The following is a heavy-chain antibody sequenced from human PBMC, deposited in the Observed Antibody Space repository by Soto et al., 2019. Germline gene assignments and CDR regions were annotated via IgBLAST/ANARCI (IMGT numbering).Heavy chain of an antibody. CDR2: ISGRVGST. J-gene: IGHJ4*02. Sequence: EVRLLQSGGDLVQPGGSLRLSCVGSGFSFSDYAMSWVRQAPGKGLEWVSVISGRVGSTYYAGSVKGRFTISRDNSKNTLYLYMDSLTAEDTAVSYCAKDRYCRSYSCQTFDHWGQGTLVTVTS. V-gene: IGHV3-23*01. CDR3: AKDRYCRSYSCQTFDH. CDR1: GFSFSDYA. D-gene: IGHD2-2*01.